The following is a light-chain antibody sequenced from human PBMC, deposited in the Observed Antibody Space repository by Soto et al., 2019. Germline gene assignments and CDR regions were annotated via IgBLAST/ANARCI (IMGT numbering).Light chain of an antibody. CDR1: PATASF. CDR2: GAT. CDR3: QQLNGSPWT. Sequence: IQLTQSPSSLSASVGDRVTITCRATPATASFLAWYQQKPGTAPKLLIYGATTLQSGVPSRFSGSRSGTDYTLTIGSLQPDDFATYYCQQLNGSPWTYGKGTKV. J-gene: IGKJ1*01. V-gene: IGKV1-9*01.